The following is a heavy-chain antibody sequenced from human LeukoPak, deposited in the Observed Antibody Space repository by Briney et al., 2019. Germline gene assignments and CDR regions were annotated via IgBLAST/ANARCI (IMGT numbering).Heavy chain of an antibody. CDR3: ARFALKTPPTD. J-gene: IGHJ4*02. CDR2: ISNSDDST. CDR1: GFPFSSYA. Sequence: GGSLRLSCAASGFPFSSYAMSWVRQAPGKGLEWVSTISNSDDSTYYADSVKGRFTISRDNSENTLFLRMNSLRAEDTAVYYCARFALKTPPTDWGQGTLVTVSS. V-gene: IGHV3-23*01.